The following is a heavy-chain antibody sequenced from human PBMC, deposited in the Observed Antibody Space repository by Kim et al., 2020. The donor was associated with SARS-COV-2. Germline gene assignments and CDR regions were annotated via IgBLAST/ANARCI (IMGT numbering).Heavy chain of an antibody. CDR3: ARGTQTGTTSLTF. V-gene: IGHV4-39*01. CDR2: IYYSGST. Sequence: SETLSLTCTVSGDSISSSSYYWGWIRQPPGKGLEWIGSIYYSGSTYYSPSLKSRVTISIDTSENRFSLKLTSVTAADTAVYYCARGTQTGTTSLTFWGQGTLVTVYS. J-gene: IGHJ4*02. CDR1: GDSISSSSYY. D-gene: IGHD1-7*01.